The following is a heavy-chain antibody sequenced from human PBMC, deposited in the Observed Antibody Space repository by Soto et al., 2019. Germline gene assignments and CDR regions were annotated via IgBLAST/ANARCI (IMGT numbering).Heavy chain of an antibody. D-gene: IGHD1-7*01. CDR1: GGSISSSSYY. CDR2: IYYSGST. J-gene: IGHJ6*02. V-gene: IGHV4-39*07. CDR3: ARDGITGTTFAYYYYGMDV. Sequence: SETLSLTCTVSGGSISSSSYYWGWIRQPPGKGLEWIGSIYYSGSTNYNPSLKSRVTISVDTSKNQFSLKLSSVTAADTAVYYCARDGITGTTFAYYYYGMDVWGQGTTVTVSS.